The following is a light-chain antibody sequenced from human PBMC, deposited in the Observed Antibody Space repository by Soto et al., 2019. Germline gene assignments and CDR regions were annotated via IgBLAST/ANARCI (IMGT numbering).Light chain of an antibody. CDR2: DAY. CDR3: HQYASSFGT. J-gene: IGKJ1*01. CDR1: QSVGNN. Sequence: EVVMTHSPATLPVSPGGRVTLSFSSSQSVGNNLAWYQLKPGQAPRLLIFDAYRRATGIPDRFSGSGSGTNFALTISRLEPEDFALYYCHQYASSFGTFGQGTKVDI. V-gene: IGKV3-20*01.